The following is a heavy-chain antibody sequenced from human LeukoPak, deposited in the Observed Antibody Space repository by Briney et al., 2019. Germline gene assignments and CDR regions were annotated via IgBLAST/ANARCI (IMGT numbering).Heavy chain of an antibody. V-gene: IGHV3-48*02. CDR3: ARYFDS. J-gene: IGHJ4*02. CDR1: GFTFSSSS. CDR2: ISSSSSTI. Sequence: GGSLSLSCGVSGFTFSSSSMNWVRQAPGKGLDWVSYISSSSSTIYYADSVKGRFTISRDNAKNSLYLKMNSLRDEDTAVYYCARYFDSWGERTLIAVSS.